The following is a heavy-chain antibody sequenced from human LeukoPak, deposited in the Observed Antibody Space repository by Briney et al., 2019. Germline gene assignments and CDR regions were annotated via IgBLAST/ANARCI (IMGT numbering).Heavy chain of an antibody. Sequence: SETLSLTCAVSGGSISSGGYSWSWIRQLPGKGLEWIGYIYHSGSTYYNPSLKSRVTISVDRSKNQFSLKLSSVTAADTAVYYCARGDYYDSSGYPDAFDIWGQGTMVTVSS. J-gene: IGHJ3*02. CDR3: ARGDYYDSSGYPDAFDI. CDR1: GGSISSGGYS. D-gene: IGHD3-22*01. CDR2: IYHSGST. V-gene: IGHV4-30-2*01.